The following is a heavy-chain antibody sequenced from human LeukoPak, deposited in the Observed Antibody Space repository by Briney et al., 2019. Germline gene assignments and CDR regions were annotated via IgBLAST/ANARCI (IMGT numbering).Heavy chain of an antibody. CDR1: GFTFSSYA. Sequence: GGSLRLSCAASGFTFSSYAMSWVRQAPWKGLEWVSAISGSGGSTYYADSVKGRFTISRDNSKNTLYLQMNSLRAEDTAVYYCAKENVDTAMGDYYYYYYMDVWGKGTTVTVSS. CDR2: ISGSGGST. J-gene: IGHJ6*03. D-gene: IGHD5-18*01. CDR3: AKENVDTAMGDYYYYYYMDV. V-gene: IGHV3-23*01.